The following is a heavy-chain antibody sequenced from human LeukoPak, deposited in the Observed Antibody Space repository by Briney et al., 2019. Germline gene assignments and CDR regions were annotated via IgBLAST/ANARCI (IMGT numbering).Heavy chain of an antibody. CDR2: INHSGST. V-gene: IGHV4-34*01. CDR3: ARAPGYGGMDV. J-gene: IGHJ6*02. D-gene: IGHD1-1*01. CDR1: GFTFSSYA. Sequence: GSLRLSCAASGFTFSSYAMSWIRQPPGKGLEWIGEINHSGSTNYNPSLKSRVTISVDTSKNQFSLKLSSVTAADTAVYYCARAPGYGGMDVWGQGTTVTVSS.